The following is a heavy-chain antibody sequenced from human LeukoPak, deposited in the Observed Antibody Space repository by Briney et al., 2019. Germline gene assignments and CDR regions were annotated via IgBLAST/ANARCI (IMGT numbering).Heavy chain of an antibody. CDR2: ISYDGTDK. J-gene: IGHJ6*02. Sequence: TGRSLRLSCAASGITLSSFAMHWVRQAPGKGLEGVAVISYDGTDKYYADSVKGRFTISRDNAKNTLYLQMNSLRAEDTAVYYCVKDQEILTTFYYYGMDVWGQGTTVTVSS. CDR1: GITLSSFA. V-gene: IGHV3-30*18. D-gene: IGHD1-14*01. CDR3: VKDQEILTTFYYYGMDV.